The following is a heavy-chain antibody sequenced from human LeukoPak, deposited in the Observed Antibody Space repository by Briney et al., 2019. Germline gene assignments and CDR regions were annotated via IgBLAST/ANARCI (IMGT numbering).Heavy chain of an antibody. CDR3: ARDLGYSSSWPHWYFDL. CDR2: LNPNSGNT. J-gene: IGHJ2*01. D-gene: IGHD6-13*01. CDR1: GYTFTSYD. V-gene: IGHV1-8*03. Sequence: ASVKVSCKASGYTFTSYDINWVRQATGQGLEWMGWLNPNSGNTGYAQKFQDRVTITRNTSINTVYMELSSLRSEDTAVYYCARDLGYSSSWPHWYFDLWGRGTLVTVSS.